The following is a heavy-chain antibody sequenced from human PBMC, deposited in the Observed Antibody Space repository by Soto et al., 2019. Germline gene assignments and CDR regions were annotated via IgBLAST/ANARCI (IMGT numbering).Heavy chain of an antibody. CDR1: GFSLTNDEMG. CDR2: IFSRDEK. Sequence: QVTLKESGPVLLKPTETLTLTCTVSGFSLTNDEMGVTWIRQPPGKALEWLGHIFSRDEKSYSTSLGSRLTISKDTSKRQVILTMTNMDPGDTATYYCARTHTITRFSVTTYYHYGLDVWGQGATVTVSS. J-gene: IGHJ6*02. V-gene: IGHV2-26*01. CDR3: ARTHTITRFSVTTYYHYGLDV. D-gene: IGHD4-17*01.